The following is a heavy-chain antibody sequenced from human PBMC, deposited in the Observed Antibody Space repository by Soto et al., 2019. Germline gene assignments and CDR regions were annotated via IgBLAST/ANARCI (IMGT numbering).Heavy chain of an antibody. CDR3: ASPTSGYDHIFDY. J-gene: IGHJ4*02. D-gene: IGHD3-22*01. V-gene: IGHV4-39*01. CDR2: IYYSGST. CDR1: GGSISSSSYY. Sequence: KASETLSLTCTVSGGSISSSSYYWGWLRQPPGKGLEWIGTIYYSGSTYYNPSLRSRVSISVDTSKNQFSLKLSSVTAADTAVYYCASPTSGYDHIFDYWGQGILVTVSS.